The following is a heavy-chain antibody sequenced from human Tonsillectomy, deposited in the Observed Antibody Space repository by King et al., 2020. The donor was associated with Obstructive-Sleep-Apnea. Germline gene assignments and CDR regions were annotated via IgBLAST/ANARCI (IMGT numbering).Heavy chain of an antibody. CDR1: GFNFRSYS. V-gene: IGHV3-21*01. D-gene: IGHD2-2*01. J-gene: IGHJ4*02. CDR3: ARDLMYCSSTSCPDY. Sequence: VQLVESGGGLVKPGGSLRLSCAASGFNFRSYSMNWVRQAPGKGLEWVSSITSGSSYIYYGDSVKGRFTISRDNAKNSLYLQMNSLRAEDTAVYYCARDLMYCSSTSCPDYWGQGTLVTVSS. CDR2: ITSGSSYI.